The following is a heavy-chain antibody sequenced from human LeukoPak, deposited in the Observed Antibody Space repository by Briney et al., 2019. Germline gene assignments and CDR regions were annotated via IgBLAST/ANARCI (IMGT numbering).Heavy chain of an antibody. J-gene: IGHJ4*02. V-gene: IGHV3-66*02. CDR2: IYSGGST. D-gene: IGHD5-18*01. CDR3: ARDLSYGVDY. CDR1: GFTVSSNC. Sequence: GGSLRLSCAASGFTVSSNCMSWVRQAPGKGLEWVSVIYSGGSTYYVDSVKGRFTISRDNSKNTLYLQMNSLRAEDTAVYYCARDLSYGVDYWGQGTLVTVSS.